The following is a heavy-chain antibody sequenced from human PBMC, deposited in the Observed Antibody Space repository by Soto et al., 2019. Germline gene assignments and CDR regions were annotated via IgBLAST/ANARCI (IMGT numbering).Heavy chain of an antibody. CDR2: INTSGGST. CDR1: GDTLTTFY. Sequence: QVQLVQSGAEVKKPGASVNLSCKASGDTLTTFYIQWVRQAPGQGLEWMGIINTSGGSTKYAHKFQDRNTITMDTSTTTVYMELSSLRSEDTAVYYCASRYCRGNSCHFVRDYYNMDVWGQGTTVTVSS. J-gene: IGHJ6*02. CDR3: ASRYCRGNSCHFVRDYYNMDV. D-gene: IGHD2-15*01. V-gene: IGHV1-46*01.